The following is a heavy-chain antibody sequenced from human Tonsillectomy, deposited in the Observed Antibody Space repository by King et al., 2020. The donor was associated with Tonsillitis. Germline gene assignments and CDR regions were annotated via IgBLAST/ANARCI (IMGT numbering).Heavy chain of an antibody. CDR1: GFTLSSYS. D-gene: IGHD3-10*01. CDR2: ISSRSSTI. J-gene: IGHJ5*02. CDR3: ARESASGSYYNAVNWFDP. V-gene: IGHV3-48*01. Sequence: VKLVESGGGLVQPGGSLRLSCAASGFTLSSYSMNWVRQAPGKGLEWVSYISSRSSTIYYADPVKGRFTISRDNAKNSLYLQMNSLRAEDTAVYYCARESASGSYYNAVNWFDPWGQGTLVTVSS.